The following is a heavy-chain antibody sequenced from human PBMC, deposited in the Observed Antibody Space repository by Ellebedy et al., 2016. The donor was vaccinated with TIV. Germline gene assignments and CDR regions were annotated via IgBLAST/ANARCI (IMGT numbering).Heavy chain of an antibody. Sequence: GESLKISXAASGFTFSSYWMHWVRQAPGKGLVWVSRINSDGSSTSYADSVKGRFTISRDNAKNRLYLQMNSLRAEDTAVYYCARDQTHPRWWFDPWGQGTLVTVSS. CDR2: INSDGSST. J-gene: IGHJ5*02. V-gene: IGHV3-74*01. CDR3: ARDQTHPRWWFDP. D-gene: IGHD4-23*01. CDR1: GFTFSSYW.